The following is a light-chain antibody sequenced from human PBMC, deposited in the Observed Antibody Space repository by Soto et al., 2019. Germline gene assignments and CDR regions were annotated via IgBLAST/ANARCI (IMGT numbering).Light chain of an antibody. CDR2: GS. Sequence: MTQSPSTLSVSPGERATLSCRASQSISSDLAWYQQKPGQAPRLLIYGSARATGIPARFSGNGSGTDFKLKISRLQYKDSALYYCQQYHWWTWPLGQGTKV. J-gene: IGKJ1*01. CDR1: QSISSD. CDR3: QQYHWWTWP. V-gene: IGKV3-15*01.